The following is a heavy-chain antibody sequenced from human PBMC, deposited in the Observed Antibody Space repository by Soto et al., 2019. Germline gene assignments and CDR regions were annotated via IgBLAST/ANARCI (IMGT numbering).Heavy chain of an antibody. CDR2: ISAFNGYT. CDR3: ARGRGVVLPAGTPDAFDV. Sequence: VSCKASGYIFNKYGFNWVRQAPGQGLEWMGRISAFNGYTNFAQKFQGRVTLTTDTSTNTAYMELSSLRSDDTAIYYCARGRGVVLPAGTPDAFDVWGQGTMVTVSS. V-gene: IGHV1-18*01. J-gene: IGHJ3*01. D-gene: IGHD2-21*01. CDR1: GYIFNKYG.